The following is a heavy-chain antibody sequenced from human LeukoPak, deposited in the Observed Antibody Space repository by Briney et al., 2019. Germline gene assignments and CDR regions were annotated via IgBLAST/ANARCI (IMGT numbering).Heavy chain of an antibody. CDR1: GYTFTGYY. CDR3: ARDFGSFGAEYYFDY. CDR2: INPNSGGT. Sequence: GASVKVSCKASGYTFTGYYMHWVRQAPGQGLEWMGRINPNSGGTNYAQKFQGRVTMTTDTSISTAYMELSRLRSDDTAVYYCARDFGSFGAEYYFDYWGQGTLVTVSS. V-gene: IGHV1-2*06. D-gene: IGHD3-10*01. J-gene: IGHJ4*02.